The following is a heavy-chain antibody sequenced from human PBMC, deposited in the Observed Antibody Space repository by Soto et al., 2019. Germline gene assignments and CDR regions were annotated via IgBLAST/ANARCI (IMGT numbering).Heavy chain of an antibody. CDR1: GFTFNNYA. Sequence: PGGSLRLSCAASGFTFNNYAMSWVRQAPGKGLEWVAGISSSGSREHYADSVKGRFTISRDNSKKTVYLQLNSLRGDDTAVYYCAKDWVGGSNKYYFEYWGQGTLVTVSS. V-gene: IGHV3-23*01. CDR3: AKDWVGGSNKYYFEY. CDR2: ISSSGSRE. J-gene: IGHJ4*02. D-gene: IGHD1-26*01.